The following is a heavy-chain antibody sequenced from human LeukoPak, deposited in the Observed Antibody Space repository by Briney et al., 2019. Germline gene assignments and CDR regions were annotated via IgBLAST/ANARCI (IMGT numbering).Heavy chain of an antibody. Sequence: PSETLSLTCAVYGGSFSGYYWSWIRQPPGKGLEWIGEINHSGSTNYNPSLKSRVTISVDTSKNQFSLKLSSVTAADTAVYYCARFEGARYSSGWHRNNWFDPWGQGTLVTVSS. CDR1: GGSFSGYY. D-gene: IGHD6-19*01. CDR3: ARFEGARYSSGWHRNNWFDP. CDR2: INHSGST. J-gene: IGHJ5*02. V-gene: IGHV4-34*01.